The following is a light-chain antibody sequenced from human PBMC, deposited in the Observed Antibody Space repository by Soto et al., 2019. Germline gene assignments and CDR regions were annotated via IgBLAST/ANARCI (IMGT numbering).Light chain of an antibody. CDR3: MQALQTPYT. V-gene: IGKV2-28*01. CDR1: QSLLHSNGYNY. J-gene: IGKJ2*01. CDR2: LGS. Sequence: DIVMTQSPLSLPVTPGEPASISCRSSQSLLHSNGYNYLDWYLQKPGQSPQLLIYLGSNRASGDPDRFSCSGSGTDLTMKISRVEAEDVGVYYCMQALQTPYTFGQGTKLEIK.